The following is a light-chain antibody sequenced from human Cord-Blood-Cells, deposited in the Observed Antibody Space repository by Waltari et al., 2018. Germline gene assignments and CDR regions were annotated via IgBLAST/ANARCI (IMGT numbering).Light chain of an antibody. J-gene: IGKJ2*03. Sequence: DIQMTQSPSSLSASAGDRDTITCRASQSISSYLNWYQQKPGKAPKLLIYAASSLQSGVPSRFSGSGSGTDFPLTISSLQPEDFATYYCQQSYSYPYSFGQGTQLEIK. V-gene: IGKV1-39*01. CDR1: QSISSY. CDR2: AAS. CDR3: QQSYSYPYS.